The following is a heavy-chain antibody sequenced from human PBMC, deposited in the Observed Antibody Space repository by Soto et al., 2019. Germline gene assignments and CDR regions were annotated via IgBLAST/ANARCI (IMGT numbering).Heavy chain of an antibody. CDR1: GGSMSEYF. J-gene: IGHJ4*02. CDR3: ARDGYDGSGSPYPAY. V-gene: IGHV4-59*01. CDR2: IYYLGST. D-gene: IGHD3-10*01. Sequence: LSLTCSVSGGSMSEYFWSWIRQSPGKGLEWIGYIYYLGSTDYNPSLKSRVTISVDTSKRQFSLRLTSVTAADTGVYYCARDGYDGSGSPYPAYWGPGTQVTVSS.